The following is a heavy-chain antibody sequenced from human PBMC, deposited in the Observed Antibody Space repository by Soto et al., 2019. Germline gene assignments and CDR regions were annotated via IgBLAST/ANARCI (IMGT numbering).Heavy chain of an antibody. Sequence: QVQLVESGGGVVQPGRSLRLSCAASGFTFSSYAMHWVRQAPGKGLEWVVVISYDGSNKYYADSVKGRFTISRDNSKNTMYLQMNSMRAEDTAVYYCARDHGIAVDGTGDYWSQGTLVTVSS. V-gene: IGHV3-30-3*01. D-gene: IGHD6-19*01. CDR1: GFTFSSYA. CDR2: ISYDGSNK. CDR3: ARDHGIAVDGTGDY. J-gene: IGHJ4*02.